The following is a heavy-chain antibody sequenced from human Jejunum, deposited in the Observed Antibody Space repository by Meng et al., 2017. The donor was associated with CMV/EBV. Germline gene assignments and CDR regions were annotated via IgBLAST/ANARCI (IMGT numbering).Heavy chain of an antibody. D-gene: IGHD1-20*01. Sequence: SISSADYYWSWIGKPPGKGLEWIGYIYYSGSTFSSSSLRGRVTMSIDTSKNQFSLRLSSMTAADTAVYYCARETAWAKWKYGVVDYWGQGTLVTVSS. J-gene: IGHJ4*02. CDR1: SISSADYY. V-gene: IGHV4-30-4*08. CDR2: IYYSGST. CDR3: ARETAWAKWKYGVVDY.